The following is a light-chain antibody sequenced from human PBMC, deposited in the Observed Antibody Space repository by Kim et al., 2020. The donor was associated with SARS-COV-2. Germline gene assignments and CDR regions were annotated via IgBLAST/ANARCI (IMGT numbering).Light chain of an antibody. CDR1: QSVSSNY. V-gene: IGKV3-20*01. CDR3: QQYGSSPRT. Sequence: ENVLTQSPDTLSLSPGERATLSCRASQSVSSNYLTWYQQRPGQAPRLLIYGASTRATGIPDRFSGSGSGTDFTLTISRLEPEDFAVYYCQQYGSSPRTFGQGTKLEI. CDR2: GAS. J-gene: IGKJ1*01.